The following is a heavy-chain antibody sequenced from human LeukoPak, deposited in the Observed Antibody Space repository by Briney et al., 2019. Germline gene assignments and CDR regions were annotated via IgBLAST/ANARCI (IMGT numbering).Heavy chain of an antibody. J-gene: IGHJ4*02. CDR3: AKDGDIVLMVYAAYFDY. Sequence: PGGSLRLSCAASGFTFSSYGMHWVRQAPGKGLEWVAVISYDGSNKYYADSVKGRFTVSRDNSKNTLYLQMNSLRAEDTAVYYCAKDGDIVLMVYAAYFDYWGQGTLVTVSS. V-gene: IGHV3-30*18. CDR2: ISYDGSNK. D-gene: IGHD2-8*01. CDR1: GFTFSSYG.